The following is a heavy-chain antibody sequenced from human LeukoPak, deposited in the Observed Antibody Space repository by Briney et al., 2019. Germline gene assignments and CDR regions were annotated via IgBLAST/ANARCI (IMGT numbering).Heavy chain of an antibody. CDR1: GGSISSSNW. V-gene: IGHV4-4*02. J-gene: IGHJ4*02. CDR2: IYHSGST. Sequence: PSGTLSLICAVSGGSISSSNWWSWVRQPPGKGLEWIGEIYHSGSTNYNPSLKSRVTISVDKSKNQLSLKLSSVTAADTAVYYCARRGVSSGWTLDYWGQGTLVTVSS. CDR3: ARRGVSSGWTLDY. D-gene: IGHD6-19*01.